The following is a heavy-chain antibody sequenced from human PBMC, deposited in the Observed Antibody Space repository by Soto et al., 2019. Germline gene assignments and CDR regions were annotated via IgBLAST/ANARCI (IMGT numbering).Heavy chain of an antibody. Sequence: EVQLVESGGGLVQPGGSLKLSCAASGFTFSGSALHWVRQASGKGLEWVGRIRSKGNNYATAYGASLKGRFTISRDDSNNTGYLQKNSLNTENTAVYYCNRQVYDFGSGKPQYYMDVWGKGTTVTVSS. CDR1: GFTFSGSA. J-gene: IGHJ6*03. D-gene: IGHD3-3*01. V-gene: IGHV3-73*01. CDR2: IRSKGNNYAT. CDR3: NRQVYDFGSGKPQYYMDV.